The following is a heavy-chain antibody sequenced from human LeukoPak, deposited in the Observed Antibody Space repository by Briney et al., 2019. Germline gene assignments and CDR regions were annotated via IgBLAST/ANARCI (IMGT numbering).Heavy chain of an antibody. D-gene: IGHD6-13*01. J-gene: IGHJ6*03. V-gene: IGHV1-18*01. CDR1: GYTFTNYG. CDR2: ISAYNGNT. CDR3: ARTRQQAVIYYYYYMDV. Sequence: ASVKVSCKASGYTFTNYGITWVRQAPGQGLEWMGWISAYNGNTNYAQKLQGRVTMTTDTSTSTAYMELRSLRSDDTAVYYCARTRQQAVIYYYYYMDVWGKGTTVTVSS.